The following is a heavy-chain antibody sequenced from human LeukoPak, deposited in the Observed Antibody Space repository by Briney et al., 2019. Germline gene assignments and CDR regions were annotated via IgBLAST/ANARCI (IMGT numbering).Heavy chain of an antibody. CDR1: GFAFSLYN. Sequence: GGSLRLSCAASGFAFSLYNMNWVRQAPGKGLEWVSCIDGSNYIYYADSVKGRFTVSRDNAKNLLYLQLNRLRAEDTAVYYCARDEGLPAEFFQHWGEGTLVTVSS. D-gene: IGHD3/OR15-3a*01. J-gene: IGHJ1*01. CDR2: IDGSNYI. CDR3: ARDEGLPAEFFQH. V-gene: IGHV3-21*01.